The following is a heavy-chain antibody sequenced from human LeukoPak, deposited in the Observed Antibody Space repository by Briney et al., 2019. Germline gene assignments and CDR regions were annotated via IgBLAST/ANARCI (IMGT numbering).Heavy chain of an antibody. V-gene: IGHV3-23*01. D-gene: IGHD6-19*01. CDR1: GVTLSTYA. CDR2: ISSSGSGGNT. CDR3: AIAVAGTWGNWFDP. J-gene: IGHJ5*02. Sequence: GGSLRLSCAASGVTLSTYAMSWARQAPGRGLEWVSGISSSGSGGNTYYADSVKGRFTISRDSSKNTLYLQMNSLRAEDTAVYYCAIAVAGTWGNWFDPWGQGTLVTVSS.